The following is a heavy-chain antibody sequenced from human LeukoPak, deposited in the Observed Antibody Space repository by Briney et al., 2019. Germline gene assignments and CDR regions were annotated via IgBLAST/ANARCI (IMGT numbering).Heavy chain of an antibody. CDR3: ARRDTYGDSSDY. V-gene: IGHV1-69*04. CDR2: IIPILGIA. J-gene: IGHJ4*02. D-gene: IGHD4-17*01. Sequence: SVKVSCKASGGTFSSYAISWVRQAPGQGLEWMGRIIPILGIANYAQKLQGRVTITADKSTSTAYMELSSLRSEDTAVYYCARRDTYGDSSDYWGRGTLVTVSS. CDR1: GGTFSSYA.